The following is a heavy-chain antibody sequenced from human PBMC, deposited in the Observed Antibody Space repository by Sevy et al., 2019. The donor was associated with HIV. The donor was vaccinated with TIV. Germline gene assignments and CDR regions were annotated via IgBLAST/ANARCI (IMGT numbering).Heavy chain of an antibody. CDR2: IIPIFGTA. Sequence: ASVKVSCKASGGTFSSYAISWVRQAPGQGLEWMGGIIPIFGTANYAQKFQGRVTITADKSTSTAYMELSSLRSEDTAGYYCAREAVLRFLEWPPAVYYFDYWGQGTLVAVSS. J-gene: IGHJ4*02. D-gene: IGHD3-3*01. CDR3: AREAVLRFLEWPPAVYYFDY. V-gene: IGHV1-69*06. CDR1: GGTFSSYA.